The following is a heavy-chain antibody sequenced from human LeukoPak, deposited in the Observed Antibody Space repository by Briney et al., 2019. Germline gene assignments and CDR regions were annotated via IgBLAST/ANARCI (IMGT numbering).Heavy chain of an antibody. Sequence: SETLSLTCTVSGGSISSYYWSWIRQPPGKGLEWIGYIYYSGSTNYNPSLKSRVTISVDTSKNQFSLKLSSVTAADTAVYYCARDSSGWRYNWFDPWGQGTLVTISS. V-gene: IGHV4-59*01. CDR2: IYYSGST. J-gene: IGHJ5*02. CDR3: ARDSSGWRYNWFDP. CDR1: GGSISSYY. D-gene: IGHD6-19*01.